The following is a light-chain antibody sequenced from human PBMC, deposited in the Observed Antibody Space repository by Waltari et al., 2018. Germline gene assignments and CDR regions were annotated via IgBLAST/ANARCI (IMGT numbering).Light chain of an antibody. CDR1: QGLFYNSINKNY. V-gene: IGKV4-1*01. J-gene: IGKJ2*01. Sequence: DIVMTQSPDSLVVSLGERATINCKSSQGLFYNSINKNYLAWYQQKAGQPPKLLIYWASTRESGVTDRFSGSGSGTDFTLTISSLKAEDVAVYYCQQYYSTPQTFGQGTKLEIK. CDR2: WAS. CDR3: QQYYSTPQT.